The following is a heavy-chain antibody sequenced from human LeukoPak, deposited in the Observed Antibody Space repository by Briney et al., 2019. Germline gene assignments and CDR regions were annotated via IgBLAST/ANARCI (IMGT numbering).Heavy chain of an antibody. J-gene: IGHJ6*02. CDR2: INHSGST. Sequence: PSETLSLTCAVYGGSFSGYYWSWIRQPPGKGLEWIGEINHSGSTNYNPSLKSRVTISVDTSKNQFSLKLSSVTAADTAVYYCASEYYYGMDVWGQGTTVTVSS. CDR1: GGSFSGYY. CDR3: ASEYYYGMDV. V-gene: IGHV4-34*01.